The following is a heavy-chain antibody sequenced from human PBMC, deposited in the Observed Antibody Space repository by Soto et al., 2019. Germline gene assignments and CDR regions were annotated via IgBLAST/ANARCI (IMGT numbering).Heavy chain of an antibody. J-gene: IGHJ3*02. CDR3: ARVERGTVTTVVDAFDI. Sequence: SETLSLTCAVYGGFVSSGSYYWSWIRQPPGKGLEWIGEMSHSGGTHFNTSLKSRVTISVDTSKNQFSLNIYSVTAADTALYYCARVERGTVTTVVDAFDIWGPGTMVTVSS. CDR1: GGFVSSGSYY. V-gene: IGHV4-61*01. D-gene: IGHD1-1*01. CDR2: MSHSGGT.